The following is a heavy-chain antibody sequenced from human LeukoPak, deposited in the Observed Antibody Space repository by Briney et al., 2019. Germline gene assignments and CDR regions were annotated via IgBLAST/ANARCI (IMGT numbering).Heavy chain of an antibody. J-gene: IGHJ4*02. CDR1: GFTFSSYA. CDR3: AKVFLSYYYDSSGYHDY. CDR2: ISGSGGST. Sequence: GGSLSLSCAASGFTFSSYAMSWVRQAPGKGLEWVSAISGSGGSTYYADSVKGRFTISRDNSKNTLYLQMNSLRAEDTAVYYCAKVFLSYYYDSSGYHDYWGQGTLVTVSS. D-gene: IGHD3-22*01. V-gene: IGHV3-23*01.